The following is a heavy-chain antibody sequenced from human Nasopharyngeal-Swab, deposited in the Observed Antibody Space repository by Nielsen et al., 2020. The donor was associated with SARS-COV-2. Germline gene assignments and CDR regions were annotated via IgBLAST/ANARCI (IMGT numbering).Heavy chain of an antibody. V-gene: IGHV3-13*01. Sequence: GESLKISCAASGFTFSSYDMHWVRQATGKGLEWVSAIGTAGDTYYPGSVKGRFTISRENAKNSLYLQMNSPRAGDTAVYYCARGLLWFGELGGMDVWGQGTTVTVSS. CDR3: ARGLLWFGELGGMDV. CDR2: IGTAGDT. J-gene: IGHJ6*02. CDR1: GFTFSSYD. D-gene: IGHD3-10*01.